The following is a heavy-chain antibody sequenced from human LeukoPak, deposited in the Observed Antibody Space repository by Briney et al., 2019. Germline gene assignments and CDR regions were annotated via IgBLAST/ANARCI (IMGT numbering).Heavy chain of an antibody. D-gene: IGHD3-16*01. Sequence: GGSLRLSCAASGFTFSNYWMHWVRQAPGKGLVWVSRINSDGINTSYADSVKGRFTISRDNAKNTLNLQMNSLRAEDTAVYYCAKSPGGRHHNWGQGTLVTVSS. CDR3: AKSPGGRHHN. CDR2: INSDGINT. CDR1: GFTFSNYW. J-gene: IGHJ4*02. V-gene: IGHV3-74*01.